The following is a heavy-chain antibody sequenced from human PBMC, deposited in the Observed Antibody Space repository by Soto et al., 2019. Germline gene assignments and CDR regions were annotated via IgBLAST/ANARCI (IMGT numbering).Heavy chain of an antibody. CDR2: IYYSGST. CDR3: GRMRFREAPHWLDP. Sequence: SETLSLTCTVSGGSISSGGYYWSWIRQHPGKGLEWIGCIYYSGSTYYNPSLKSRVTISVDTSTNQFSLRLTSVTPADTALYFCGRMRFREAPHWLDPWGQGTLVTVSS. CDR1: GGSISSGGYY. V-gene: IGHV4-61*08. J-gene: IGHJ5*02.